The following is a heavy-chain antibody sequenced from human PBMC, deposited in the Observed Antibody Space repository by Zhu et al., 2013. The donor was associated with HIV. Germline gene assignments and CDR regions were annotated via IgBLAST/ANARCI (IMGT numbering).Heavy chain of an antibody. CDR2: INHSGST. CDR1: GGSFSGYY. J-gene: IGHJ5*02. Sequence: QVQLQQWGAGLLKPSETLSLTCAVYGGSFSGYYWSWIRQPPGKGLEWIGEINHSGSTNYNPSLKSRVTISVDTSKNQFSLKLSSVTAADTAVYYCARRGRSAGTGWFDPWGQGTLVTVSS. V-gene: IGHV4-34*01. CDR3: ARRGRSAGTGWFDP. D-gene: IGHD6-13*01.